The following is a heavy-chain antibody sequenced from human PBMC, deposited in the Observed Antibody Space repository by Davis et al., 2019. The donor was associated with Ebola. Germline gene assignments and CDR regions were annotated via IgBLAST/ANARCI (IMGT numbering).Heavy chain of an antibody. V-gene: IGHV4-34*01. J-gene: IGHJ5*02. CDR1: GGSFRGYF. D-gene: IGHD2-21*02. CDR3: ARTAMTSISDLGLGYNYFDP. Sequence: MPGGSLRLSCAIYGGSFRGYFWSWIRQSPGKGMEWIGQISHGGVTSSNPSLESRFTISMDTSKNQFYLRLDSVTAADTAVYYCARTAMTSISDLGLGYNYFDPWGQGSLVTVST. CDR2: ISHGGVT.